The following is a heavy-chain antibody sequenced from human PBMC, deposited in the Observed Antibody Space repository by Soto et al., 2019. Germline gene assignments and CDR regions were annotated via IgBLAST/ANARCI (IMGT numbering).Heavy chain of an antibody. CDR1: GGTVSSYA. CDR2: IIPIFGTA. CDR3: ARDAYSSSLVRGFDP. Sequence: ASVKVSCKASGGTVSSYAISWVRQAPGQGLEWMGGIIPIFGTANYAQEFQGRVTITADESTSTAYMELSSLRSADTALSCCARDAYSSSLVRGFDPWGQGTLVTASS. J-gene: IGHJ5*02. V-gene: IGHV1-69*13. D-gene: IGHD6-13*01.